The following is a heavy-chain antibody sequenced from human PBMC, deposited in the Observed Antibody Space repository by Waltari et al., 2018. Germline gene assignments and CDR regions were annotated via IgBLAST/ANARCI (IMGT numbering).Heavy chain of an antibody. D-gene: IGHD2-15*01. Sequence: EVEVVVSGGGLMQPGGSLRLSCAAAGCSFSDNCISWVRQSPGRGVYWVLRAYSVGTTYFADSVKGRFTSSRANSRNTVYLQMNSLRVEDTAWYCWARVAGTVLHRYYHYYMDLWGNGTTFTVSS. V-gene: IGHV3-53*01. J-gene: IGHJ6*03. CDR1: GCSFSDNC. CDR2: AYSVGTT. CDR3: ARVAGTVLHRYYHYYMDL.